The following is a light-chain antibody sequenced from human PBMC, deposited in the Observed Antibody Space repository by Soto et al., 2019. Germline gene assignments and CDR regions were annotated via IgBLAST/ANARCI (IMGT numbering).Light chain of an antibody. CDR2: GAS. CDR3: QQYGSSPMYT. Sequence: EIVLTQSPGTLYLSPGERATLSCRASQSVSSSYLAWYQQKPGQAPRLLIYGASSRATGIPDRFSGSGSGTDFTLTISRLEPEDCAVYYCQQYGSSPMYTFGQGTKLEIK. J-gene: IGKJ2*01. V-gene: IGKV3-20*01. CDR1: QSVSSSY.